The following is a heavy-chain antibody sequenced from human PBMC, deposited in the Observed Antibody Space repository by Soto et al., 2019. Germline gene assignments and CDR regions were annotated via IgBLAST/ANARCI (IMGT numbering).Heavy chain of an antibody. J-gene: IGHJ3*02. Sequence: QVQLVQSGAEVKKPGSSVKVSCKASGGTFSSYTISWVRQAPGQGLEWMGRIIPILGIANYAQKFQGRVTITADKPTSTAYIELSSLRSDNTAVHYCAGRNSSGWATLDAFDIRGQGTMVTVSS. CDR3: AGRNSSGWATLDAFDI. CDR2: IIPILGIA. CDR1: GGTFSSYT. D-gene: IGHD6-19*01. V-gene: IGHV1-69*02.